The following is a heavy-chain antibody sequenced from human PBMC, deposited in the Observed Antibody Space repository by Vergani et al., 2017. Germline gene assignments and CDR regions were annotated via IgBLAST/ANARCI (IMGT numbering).Heavy chain of an antibody. Sequence: EVQLVESGGGLVQPGGSLRLSCTASGFTFSSYNMNWVCQAPGKGLEWVSYISRRSDTIYYADSVKGRFTVSRDNAKNSLFLQLNGLRAEDTAVYYCARLNSFDLSGFPEYWGQGTLVTVSS. CDR1: GFTFSSYN. CDR2: ISRRSDTI. D-gene: IGHD3-22*01. J-gene: IGHJ4*02. V-gene: IGHV3-48*01. CDR3: ARLNSFDLSGFPEY.